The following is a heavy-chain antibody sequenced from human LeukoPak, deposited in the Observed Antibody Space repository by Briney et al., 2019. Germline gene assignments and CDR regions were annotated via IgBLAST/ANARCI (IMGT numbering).Heavy chain of an antibody. CDR3: AKAPSTVTINEYFDY. Sequence: PGGSLRLSCAASGSTFSSYAMSWVRQAPGKGLEWVSAISGSGGSTYYADSVKGRFTISRDNSKNTLYLQMNSLRAEDTAVYYCAKAPSTVTINEYFDYWGQGTLVTVSS. CDR2: ISGSGGST. CDR1: GSTFSSYA. V-gene: IGHV3-23*01. J-gene: IGHJ4*02. D-gene: IGHD4-17*01.